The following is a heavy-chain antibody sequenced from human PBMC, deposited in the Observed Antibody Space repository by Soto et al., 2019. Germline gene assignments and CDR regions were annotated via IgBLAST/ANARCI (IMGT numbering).Heavy chain of an antibody. Sequence: AASVKVSCKVSGYTLTELSMHWVRQAPGKGLEWMGGFDPEDGETIYAQKFQGRVTMTEDTSTDTAYMELSSLRSEDTAVYYCAEGGGSPYYYYGMDVWGQGTTVTVSS. D-gene: IGHD2-15*01. J-gene: IGHJ6*02. CDR1: GYTLTELS. CDR2: FDPEDGET. CDR3: AEGGGSPYYYYGMDV. V-gene: IGHV1-24*01.